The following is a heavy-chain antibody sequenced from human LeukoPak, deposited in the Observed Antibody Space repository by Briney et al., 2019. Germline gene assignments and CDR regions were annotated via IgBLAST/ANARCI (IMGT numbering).Heavy chain of an antibody. CDR1: GFTFSSYS. CDR2: ISSSSSYI. V-gene: IGHV3-21*01. D-gene: IGHD6-13*01. J-gene: IGHJ4*02. CDR3: VIAAAGRATDY. Sequence: GGSLRLSCAASGFTFSSYSMNWVRQAPGKGLEWVSSISSSSSYIYYADSVKGRFTISRDNARNSLYLQMNSLRAEDTAVYYCVIAAAGRATDYWGQGTLVTVSS.